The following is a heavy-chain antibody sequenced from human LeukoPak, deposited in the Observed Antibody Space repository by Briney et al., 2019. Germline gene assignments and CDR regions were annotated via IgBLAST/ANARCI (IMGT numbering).Heavy chain of an antibody. D-gene: IGHD3-22*01. V-gene: IGHV1-18*01. CDR3: ARDAGEDGYYDTSGYLNWFDP. Sequence: ASVKVSCRASGYTFTSYGISWVRQAPGQGLEWMGWISAYNGNTNYAQKLQGRVTMTTDTSTSTAYMELRSLRSDDTAVYYCARDAGEDGYYDTSGYLNWFDPWGQGTLVTVSS. CDR1: GYTFTSYG. J-gene: IGHJ5*02. CDR2: ISAYNGNT.